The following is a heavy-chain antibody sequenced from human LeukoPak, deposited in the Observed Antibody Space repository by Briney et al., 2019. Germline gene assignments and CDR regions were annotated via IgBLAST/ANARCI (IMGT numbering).Heavy chain of an antibody. CDR3: AKGATAMYYYDSSGYYGY. CDR2: ISGSGGST. J-gene: IGHJ4*02. CDR1: GFDLSDYY. D-gene: IGHD3-22*01. V-gene: IGHV3-23*01. Sequence: GGSLRLSCVVSGFDLSDYYMSWVRQAPGKGLEWVSAISGSGGSTYYADSVKGRFTISRDNSKNTLYLQMNSLRAEDTAVYYCAKGATAMYYYDSSGYYGYWGQGTLVTVSS.